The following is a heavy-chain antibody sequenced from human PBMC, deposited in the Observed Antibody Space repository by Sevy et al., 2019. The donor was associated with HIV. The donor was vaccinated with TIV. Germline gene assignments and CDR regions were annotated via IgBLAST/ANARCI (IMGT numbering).Heavy chain of an antibody. Sequence: GGSLRLSCAASGFTFSSYWMHWVRQAPGKGLVWVSRINSDGSSTSYADSVKGRFTISRDNAKNTLYLQMNSLRAEDTAVYYCARDRYSSSSFLAAYYGMDLWGHGTTVTVSS. D-gene: IGHD6-6*01. CDR1: GFTFSSYW. V-gene: IGHV3-74*01. CDR3: ARDRYSSSSFLAAYYGMDL. J-gene: IGHJ6*02. CDR2: INSDGSST.